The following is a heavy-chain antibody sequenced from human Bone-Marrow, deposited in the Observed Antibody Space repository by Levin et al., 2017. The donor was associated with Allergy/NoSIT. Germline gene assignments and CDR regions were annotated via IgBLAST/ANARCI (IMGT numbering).Heavy chain of an antibody. J-gene: IGHJ6*03. CDR3: ARVLQYYYYYMDV. V-gene: IGHV4-61*09. Sequence: NPSETLSLTCTVSGVSITSGNYYWSWIRQPAGKGLEWIGHIYTSGNTNYNPSLKSRVTISVDTSKNQFSLKLRSVTAADTAVYYCARVLQYYYYYMDVWGTGTTVTVSS. D-gene: IGHD5-24*01. CDR2: IYTSGNT. CDR1: GVSITSGNYY.